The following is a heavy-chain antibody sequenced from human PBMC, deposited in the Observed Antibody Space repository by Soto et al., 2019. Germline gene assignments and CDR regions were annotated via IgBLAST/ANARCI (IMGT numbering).Heavy chain of an antibody. Sequence: PSETLSLTCTVSGGSISSGGYYWSWIRQHPGKGLEWIGYIYYSGSTYYNPSLKSRVTISVDTSKNQFSLKLSSVTAADTAVYYCARDSGSQQLVEEGYYYYGMDVWGQGTTVTVSS. CDR1: GGSISSGGYY. CDR3: ARDSGSQQLVEEGYYYYGMDV. V-gene: IGHV4-31*02. D-gene: IGHD6-13*01. J-gene: IGHJ6*02. CDR2: IYYSGST.